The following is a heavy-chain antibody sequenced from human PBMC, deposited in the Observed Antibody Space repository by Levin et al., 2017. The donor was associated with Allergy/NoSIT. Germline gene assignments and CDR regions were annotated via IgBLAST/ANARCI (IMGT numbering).Heavy chain of an antibody. D-gene: IGHD6-19*01. Sequence: GGSLRLSCAVSGFTFDDYGMSWVRQAPGTGLEWVSGINWNGGSTRYADSVKGRFTISRDDAKNSLYLQMNSLRAEDTALYYCARDYSSGWYEGFDYWGQGTLVTVSS. J-gene: IGHJ4*02. CDR2: INWNGGST. CDR1: GFTFDDYG. V-gene: IGHV3-20*04. CDR3: ARDYSSGWYEGFDY.